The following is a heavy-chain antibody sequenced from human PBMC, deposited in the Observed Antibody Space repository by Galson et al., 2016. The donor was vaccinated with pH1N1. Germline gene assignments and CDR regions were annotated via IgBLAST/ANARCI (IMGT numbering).Heavy chain of an antibody. Sequence: ETLSLTCSVSGASISRHYWSWIRQPAGKGLEWIGRLYKSGSTKYNPSLKSRITMSGDTSKNQFYLKLSSVTAADTAVYYCVREDIVVWEGWDHGMDTWGQGTTVTVSS. CDR2: LYKSGST. V-gene: IGHV4-4*07. CDR3: VREDIVVWEGWDHGMDT. D-gene: IGHD2-2*01. J-gene: IGHJ6*01. CDR1: GASISRHY.